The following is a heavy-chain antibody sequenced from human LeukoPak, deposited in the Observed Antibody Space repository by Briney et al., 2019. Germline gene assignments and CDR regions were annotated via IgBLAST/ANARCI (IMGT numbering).Heavy chain of an antibody. CDR3: AREDEWANNWIDS. D-gene: IGHD1-26*01. V-gene: IGHV4-31*03. J-gene: IGHJ5*01. CDR1: AGSVSSGAYC. CDR2: ISNSGST. Sequence: SETLSLTCTVPAGSVSSGAYCWSWIRQHPGKGLEWIGYISNSGSTYYNPPLKSRVDISVDTSKNQFSLKVRSVTAADTAVYYCAREDEWANNWIDSWGQGTLVSVSS.